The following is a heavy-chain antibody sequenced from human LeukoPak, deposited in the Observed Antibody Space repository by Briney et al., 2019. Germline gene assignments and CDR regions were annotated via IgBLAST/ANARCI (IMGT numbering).Heavy chain of an antibody. CDR3: AREEIRSWFDP. V-gene: IGHV4-39*07. CDR1: GDSFTSVTDY. CDR2: GDYSGGT. J-gene: IGHJ5*02. D-gene: IGHD5-24*01. Sequence: SETLSLTCTVSGDSFTSVTDYWAWIRQPPGKGLEWIATGDYSGGTYYNPSLESRVAISADMSKNQISLQLTSVTGADTAVYYCAREEIRSWFDPWGQGTLVTVSS.